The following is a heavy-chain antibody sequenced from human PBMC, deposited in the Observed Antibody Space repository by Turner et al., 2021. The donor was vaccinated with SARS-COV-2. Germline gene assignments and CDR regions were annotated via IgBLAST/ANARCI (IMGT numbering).Heavy chain of an antibody. CDR1: GFTFSSYG. D-gene: IGHD1-26*01. Sequence: VQLLESGGGVVQPGRSLRLSCAASGFTFSSYGMHWVRQAPGKGLEWVAVISYDGSNKYYADSVKGRFTISRDNSKNTLYLQMNSLRAEDTAVYYCAKGGYSGSTFDYWGQGTLVTVSS. CDR2: ISYDGSNK. CDR3: AKGGYSGSTFDY. J-gene: IGHJ4*02. V-gene: IGHV3-30*18.